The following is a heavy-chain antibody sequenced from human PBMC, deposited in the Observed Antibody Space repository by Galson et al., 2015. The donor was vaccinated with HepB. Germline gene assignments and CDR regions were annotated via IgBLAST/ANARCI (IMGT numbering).Heavy chain of an antibody. CDR2: ISAYNGNT. V-gene: IGHV1-18*04. J-gene: IGHJ4*02. D-gene: IGHD6-19*01. Sequence: SVKVSCKASGYTFTSYGISWVRQAPGQGLEWMGWISAYNGNTSYAQKLQGRVTMTTDTSTSTAYMELRSLRSDDTAVYYCAAHPSYSSGWYYFDYWGQGTLVTVSS. CDR3: AAHPSYSSGWYYFDY. CDR1: GYTFTSYG.